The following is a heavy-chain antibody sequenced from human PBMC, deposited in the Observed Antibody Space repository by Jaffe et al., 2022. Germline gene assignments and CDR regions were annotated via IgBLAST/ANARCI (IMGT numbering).Heavy chain of an antibody. D-gene: IGHD3-10*01. V-gene: IGHV4-4*02. CDR2: IYHSGST. CDR1: GGSISSSNW. J-gene: IGHJ4*02. CDR3: ARIGRYGSGSYLRADDY. Sequence: QVQLQESGPGLVKPSGTLSLTCAVSGGSISSSNWWSWIRQPPGKGLEWIGEIYHSGSTNYNPSLKSRVTISVDKSKNQFSLKLSSVTAADTAVYYCARIGRYGSGSYLRADDYWGQGTLVTVSS.